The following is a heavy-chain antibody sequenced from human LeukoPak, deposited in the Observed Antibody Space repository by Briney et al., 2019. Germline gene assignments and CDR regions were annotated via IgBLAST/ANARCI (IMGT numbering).Heavy chain of an antibody. V-gene: IGHV3-53*01. J-gene: IGHJ4*02. Sequence: GGSLRLSCTASGFALSSNYVGWVRQAPGGGLHWVSLLYSDGDTYYADSVKGRFTISRDTSKNTLYLQMNSLRVDDTAVYYCARGSSYQFDYWGQGTLVTVSS. CDR2: LYSDGDT. CDR1: GFALSSNY. CDR3: ARGSSYQFDY. D-gene: IGHD2-2*01.